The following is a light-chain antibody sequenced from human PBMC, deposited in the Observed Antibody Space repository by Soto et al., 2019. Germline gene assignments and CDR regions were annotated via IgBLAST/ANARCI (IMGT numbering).Light chain of an antibody. CDR2: GAS. CDR3: QQYSSSPLT. CDR1: QSLSSTY. Sequence: EIVLTQSPGTLSLSPGERATLSCRASQSLSSTYLAWYQQKPGQAPRLLIYGASNRATGIPVRFSGSGSGTDFTLTINRLEPEDFAVYYCQQYSSSPLTFGQGTKV. V-gene: IGKV3-20*01. J-gene: IGKJ1*01.